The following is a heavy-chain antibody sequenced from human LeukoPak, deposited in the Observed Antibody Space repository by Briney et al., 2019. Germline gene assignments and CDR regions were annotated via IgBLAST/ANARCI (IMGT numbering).Heavy chain of an antibody. D-gene: IGHD1-1*01. CDR2: MNPIVGAT. CDR1: GHTFTIQY. CDR3: AYADDNNWLDS. J-gene: IGHJ5*01. Sequence: ASVTVSFTSPGHTFTIQYLHWVRQAPGQRLDWMGMMNPIVGATHYAQNFQGRATMTRDTSTNTVYMQVSSLRPEETAGYYCAYADDNNWLDSWGQGTLASVSS. V-gene: IGHV1-46*01.